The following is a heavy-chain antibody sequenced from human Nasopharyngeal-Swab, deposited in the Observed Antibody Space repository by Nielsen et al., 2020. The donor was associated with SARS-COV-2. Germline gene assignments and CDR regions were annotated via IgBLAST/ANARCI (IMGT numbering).Heavy chain of an antibody. V-gene: IGHV1-3*01. Sequence: ASVKVSCKASGYTFTSYDINWVRQATGQGLEWMGWINAGNGNTKYSQKFQGRVTITRDTSASTAYMELSSLRSEDTAVYYCARDRWRDAFDIWGQGTMVTVSS. CDR3: ARDRWRDAFDI. CDR1: GYTFTSYD. CDR2: INAGNGNT. J-gene: IGHJ3*02. D-gene: IGHD4-23*01.